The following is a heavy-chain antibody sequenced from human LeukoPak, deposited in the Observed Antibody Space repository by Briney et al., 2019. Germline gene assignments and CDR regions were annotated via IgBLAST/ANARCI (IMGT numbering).Heavy chain of an antibody. J-gene: IGHJ4*02. CDR2: INPNSGGT. Sequence: ASVKVSCKASGYTFTGYYMHWVRQAPGQGLEWMGWINPNSGGTNYAQKFQGRVTMTRDTSISTAYMELSRLRSDDTAVYYCATEAPTATNPDYWGKGTLVTVSS. CDR1: GYTFTGYY. D-gene: IGHD4-17*01. CDR3: ATEAPTATNPDY. V-gene: IGHV1-2*02.